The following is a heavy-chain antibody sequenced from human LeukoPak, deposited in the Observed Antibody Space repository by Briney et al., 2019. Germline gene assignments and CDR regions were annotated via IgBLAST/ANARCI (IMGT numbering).Heavy chain of an antibody. D-gene: IGHD1-1*01. Sequence: ASVKVSCKASGYTFTGYYMHWVRQAPGQGLEWMGWINPNSGGTNYAQKFQGRVTMTRDTSISTAYMELSRLRSDDTAVYYCARDSNIIYNWNADDAFDIWGQGTMVTVSS. CDR3: ARDSNIIYNWNADDAFDI. V-gene: IGHV1-2*02. CDR2: INPNSGGT. J-gene: IGHJ3*02. CDR1: GYTFTGYY.